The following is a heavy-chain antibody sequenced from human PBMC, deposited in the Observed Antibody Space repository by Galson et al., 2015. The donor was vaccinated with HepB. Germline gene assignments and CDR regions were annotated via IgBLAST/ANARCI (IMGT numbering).Heavy chain of an antibody. CDR2: INSDGSSA. CDR1: GFTLSNYW. Sequence: LRLSCAASGFTLSNYWMTWVRQAPGQGLQWVSRINSDGSSAHYVDSLKGRFTISRDNAKDTLSLQMKSLEVEDTAVYYCARGGVDFWSGYHLDYWGQGTLVIVSS. D-gene: IGHD3-3*01. CDR3: ARGGVDFWSGYHLDY. V-gene: IGHV3-74*01. J-gene: IGHJ4*02.